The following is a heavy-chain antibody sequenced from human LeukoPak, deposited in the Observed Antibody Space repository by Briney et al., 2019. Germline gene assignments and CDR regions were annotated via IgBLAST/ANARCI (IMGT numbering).Heavy chain of an antibody. V-gene: IGHV3-7*01. CDR3: ARDREFGQSDV. J-gene: IGHJ6*04. Sequence: GGSLTLSCAAAGFTFSGYWMSWLRQAPGNGLEWVGNRKQHGSEKYYVDSVKGRFTIPRDNAKNSLYLQMNSLRAEDTAVYYCARDREFGQSDVGGKGTRVPVST. CDR1: GFTFSGYW. CDR2: RKQHGSEK. D-gene: IGHD3-10*01.